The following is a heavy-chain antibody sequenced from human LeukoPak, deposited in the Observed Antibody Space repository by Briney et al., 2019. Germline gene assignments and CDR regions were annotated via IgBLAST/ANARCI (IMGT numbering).Heavy chain of an antibody. V-gene: IGHV3-11*01. CDR2: ISSGGTTI. CDR3: ARARLSVAGDYFDY. CDR1: RFAFSDYY. Sequence: GGSLRLSCAASRFAFSDYYMTWIRQAPGKGLEWVSYISSGGTTIYYADSVKGRFTISRDNAKNSLYLQMNSLRAEDTAVYYCARARLSVAGDYFDYWGQGTLVTVSS. J-gene: IGHJ4*02. D-gene: IGHD6-19*01.